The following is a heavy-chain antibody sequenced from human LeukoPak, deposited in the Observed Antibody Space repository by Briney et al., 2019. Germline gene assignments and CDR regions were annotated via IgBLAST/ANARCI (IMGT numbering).Heavy chain of an antibody. J-gene: IGHJ5*02. CDR1: GGSISSYY. CDR2: IYYSGST. V-gene: IGHV4-59*01. D-gene: IGHD3-3*01. Sequence: SETLSLTCTVSGGSISSYYWSWIRQPPGKGLEWIGYIYYSGSTNYNPSLKSRVTISVDTSKNQFSLKLSSVTAADTAVYYCASSSYDFWSGYMLDPWGQGTLVTVSS. CDR3: ASSSYDFWSGYMLDP.